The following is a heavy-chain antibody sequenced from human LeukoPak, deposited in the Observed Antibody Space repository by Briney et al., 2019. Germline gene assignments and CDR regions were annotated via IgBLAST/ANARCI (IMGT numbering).Heavy chain of an antibody. CDR3: ARRRIVGSTDDAFDI. D-gene: IGHD1-26*01. Sequence: GGSLRLSCAASGFTFSNHWMHWVRQAPGKGLVWVSRINSDGSGTRYADSVKGRFAISRDNAKNTLSLQMNSLRADDTAIYYCARRRIVGSTDDAFDIWGQGTMVTLSS. CDR2: INSDGSGT. V-gene: IGHV3-74*01. CDR1: GFTFSNHW. J-gene: IGHJ3*02.